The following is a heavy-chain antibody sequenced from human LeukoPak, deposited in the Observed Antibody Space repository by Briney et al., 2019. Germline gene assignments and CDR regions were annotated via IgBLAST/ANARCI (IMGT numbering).Heavy chain of an antibody. CDR2: INHSGST. CDR1: GGSFSGYY. Sequence: SETLSLTCAVYGGSFSGYYWSWIRQPPGKGLEWIGEINHSGSTNYNPSLKNRVTISVDTSKNQFSLKLSSVTAADTAVYYCASTARGVVPAARGYYFDYWGQGTLVTVSS. D-gene: IGHD2-2*01. V-gene: IGHV4-34*01. J-gene: IGHJ4*02. CDR3: ASTARGVVPAARGYYFDY.